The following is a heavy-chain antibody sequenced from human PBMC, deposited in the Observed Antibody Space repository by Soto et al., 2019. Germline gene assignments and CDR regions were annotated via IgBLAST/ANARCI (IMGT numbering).Heavy chain of an antibody. Sequence: SETLSLTCAVYGGSFSGYYWSWIRQPPGKGLEWIGEINHSGSTNYNPSLKSRVTISVDTSKNQFSLKLSSVTAADTAVYYCASGYCSSTSCPHDYWGQGTLVTVSS. CDR3: ASGYCSSTSCPHDY. V-gene: IGHV4-34*01. D-gene: IGHD2-2*01. CDR1: GGSFSGYY. CDR2: INHSGST. J-gene: IGHJ4*02.